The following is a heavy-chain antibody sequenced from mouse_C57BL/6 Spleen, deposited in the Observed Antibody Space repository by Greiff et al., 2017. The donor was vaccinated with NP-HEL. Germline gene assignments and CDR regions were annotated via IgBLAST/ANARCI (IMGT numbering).Heavy chain of an antibody. V-gene: IGHV5-4*01. CDR2: ISDGGSYT. Sequence: EVQGVESGGGLVKPGGSLKLSCAASGFTFSSYAMSWVRQTPEKRLAWVATISDGGSYTYYPDNVKGRFTISRDNAKNNLYLQMSHLKSEDTAMYYCARGAQGAYWGQGTLVTVSA. J-gene: IGHJ3*01. D-gene: IGHD3-2*02. CDR3: ARGAQGAY. CDR1: GFTFSSYA.